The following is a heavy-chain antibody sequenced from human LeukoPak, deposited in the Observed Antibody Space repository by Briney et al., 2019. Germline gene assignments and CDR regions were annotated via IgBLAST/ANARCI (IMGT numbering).Heavy chain of an antibody. V-gene: IGHV3-7*01. CDR3: ARRGYSYGYEYYFDY. D-gene: IGHD5-18*01. CDR2: IKQDGSEK. Sequence: PGGSLRLSCAASGVTFSSYWMSWVRQAPGKGLEWVANIKQDGSEKYYVDSVKGRFTISRDNAKNSLYLQMNSLRAEDTAVYYCARRGYSYGYEYYFDYWGQGTLVTVSS. CDR1: GVTFSSYW. J-gene: IGHJ4*02.